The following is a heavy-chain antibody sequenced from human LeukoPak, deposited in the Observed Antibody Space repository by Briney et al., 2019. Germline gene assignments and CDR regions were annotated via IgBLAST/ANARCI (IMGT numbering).Heavy chain of an antibody. CDR1: GYTFTSYG. Sequence: ASVKVSCKASGYTFTSYGISWVRQAPGQGLEWMGWISAYNGNTNYAQKLQGRVTMTTDTSTSTAYMELRSLRSDDTAVYYCARDLGLYCSGGSCYSGGEGDYYYYGMDVWAKGPRSPSP. CDR2: ISAYNGNT. J-gene: IGHJ6*02. V-gene: IGHV1-18*01. D-gene: IGHD2-15*01. CDR3: ARDLGLYCSGGSCYSGGEGDYYYYGMDV.